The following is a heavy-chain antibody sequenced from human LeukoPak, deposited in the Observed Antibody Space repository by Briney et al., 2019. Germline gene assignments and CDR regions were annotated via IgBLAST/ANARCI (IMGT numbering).Heavy chain of an antibody. CDR3: AREYGSGSYCYDY. V-gene: IGHV3-23*01. CDR1: GFTFSSYA. D-gene: IGHD3-10*01. Sequence: GGSLRLSCVASGFTFSSYAMTWVRQAPGKGLEWVSAISGSGGGTYYADSVKGRFTISRDNSKNTLYLQMNSLRAEDTAVYYCAREYGSGSYCYDYWGQGTLVTVSP. CDR2: ISGSGGGT. J-gene: IGHJ4*02.